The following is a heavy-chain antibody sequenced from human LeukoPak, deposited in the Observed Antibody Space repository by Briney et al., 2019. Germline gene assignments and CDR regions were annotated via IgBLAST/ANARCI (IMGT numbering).Heavy chain of an antibody. V-gene: IGHV4-59*11. CDR2: IYHSGST. CDR3: ARTMRLLNYGAFDY. Sequence: SETLSLTCTVSGGSISSHYWSWIRQTPGKGPEWIGYIYHSGSTNYNPSLKSRVTISEDTSKNQFSLKLSSVTAADTAVYYCARTMRLLNYGAFDYWGQGTLVTVSS. D-gene: IGHD4-17*01. CDR1: GGSISSHY. J-gene: IGHJ4*02.